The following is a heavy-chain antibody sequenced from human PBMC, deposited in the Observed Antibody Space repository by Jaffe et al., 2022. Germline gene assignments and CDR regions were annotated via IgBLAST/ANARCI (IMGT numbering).Heavy chain of an antibody. CDR2: IYTSGST. Sequence: QVQLQESGPGLVKPSQTLSLTCTVSGGSISSGSYYWSWIRQPAGKGLEWIGRIYTSGSTNYNPSLKSRVTISVDTSKNQFSLKLSSVTAADTAVYYCAREGYYDSSGYYYKLSGGSDAFDIWGQGTMVTVSS. CDR3: AREGYYDSSGYYYKLSGGSDAFDI. J-gene: IGHJ3*02. V-gene: IGHV4-61*02. CDR1: GGSISSGSYY. D-gene: IGHD3-22*01.